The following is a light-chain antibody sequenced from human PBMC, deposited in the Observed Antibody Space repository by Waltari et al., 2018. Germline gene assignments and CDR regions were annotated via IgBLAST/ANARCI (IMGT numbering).Light chain of an antibody. J-gene: IGKJ1*01. CDR3: HQYNNWPPWT. CDR1: QSISSN. CDR2: ATS. V-gene: IGKV3-15*01. Sequence: EIVMTQSPATLSVSPGEGATLSCRASQSISSNLAWYQQRPGQAPRLLMFATSTRATGVPARVRGSGSGTEFTLTISSMQSEDFAIYYCHQYNNWPPWTFGQGTKVEIK.